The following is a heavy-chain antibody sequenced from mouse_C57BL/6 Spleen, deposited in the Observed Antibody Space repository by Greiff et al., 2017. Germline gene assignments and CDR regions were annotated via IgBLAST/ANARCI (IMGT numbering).Heavy chain of an antibody. J-gene: IGHJ2*01. Sequence: VQLQQSGAELVKPGASVKLSCKASGYTFTSYWMQWVKQRPGQGLEWIGEIDPSDSYTNYNQKFKGKATLTVDTSSSTAYMQLSSLTSEDSAVYYCARWESYWGQGTTLTVSS. V-gene: IGHV1-50*01. CDR1: GYTFTSYW. CDR2: IDPSDSYT. D-gene: IGHD4-1*01. CDR3: ARWESY.